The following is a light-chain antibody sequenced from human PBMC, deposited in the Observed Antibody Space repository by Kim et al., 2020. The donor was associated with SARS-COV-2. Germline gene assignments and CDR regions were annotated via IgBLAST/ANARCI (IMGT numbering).Light chain of an antibody. V-gene: IGKV1-5*03. J-gene: IGKJ1*01. CDR1: QSISSW. Sequence: DIQMTQSPSTLSASVGDRVTITCRASQSISSWLAWYQQKPGKAPKILIYKASSLESGVPSRFSGSGSGTEFTLTISSLQPDDFATYYCQQYGTFGQGTKVDIK. CDR2: KAS. CDR3: QQYGT.